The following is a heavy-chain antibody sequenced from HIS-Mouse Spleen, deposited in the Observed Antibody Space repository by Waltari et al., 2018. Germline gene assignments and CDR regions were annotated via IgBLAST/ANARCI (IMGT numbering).Heavy chain of an antibody. CDR2: IYYSGST. Sequence: QLQLQESGPGLVKPSETLSLTCTVSGGSISSSSYYWGWIRQPPGKGLEGIGGIYYSGSTYSNPALKSRVTISVDTSKTQFSLKLSSVTAADTAVYYCAREIPYSSSWYDWYFDLWGRGTLVTVSS. V-gene: IGHV4-39*07. CDR1: GGSISSSSYY. CDR3: AREIPYSSSWYDWYFDL. D-gene: IGHD6-13*01. J-gene: IGHJ2*01.